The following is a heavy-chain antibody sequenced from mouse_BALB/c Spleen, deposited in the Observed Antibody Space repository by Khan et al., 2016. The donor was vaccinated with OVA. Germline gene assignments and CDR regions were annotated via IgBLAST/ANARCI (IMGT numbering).Heavy chain of an antibody. Sequence: VQLQQSGAELMKPGASVKLSCTVAGFNIKDTYMHWVKLRPEQGLEWIGRIDPANGTTKYDPKFQGKATITAETSSNTAYLQLNSLTSEDTDISYCAYSIHLSAMDYWGQVTSVTVSS. CDR2: IDPANGTT. D-gene: IGHD6-2*01. CDR1: GFNIKDTY. V-gene: IGHV14-3*02. CDR3: AYSIHLSAMDY. J-gene: IGHJ4*01.